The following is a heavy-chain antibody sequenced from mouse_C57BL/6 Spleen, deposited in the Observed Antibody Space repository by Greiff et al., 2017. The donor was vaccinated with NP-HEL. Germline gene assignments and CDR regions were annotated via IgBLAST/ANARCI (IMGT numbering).Heavy chain of an antibody. Sequence: EVQLQQSGPELVKPGASVKISCKASGYSFTGYYMNWVKQSPEKSLEWIGEINPSTGGTTYNQKFKAKATLTVDKSSSTAYMQLKSLTSEDFAVYYCARSSSGYDYAMDYWGQGTSVTVSS. CDR1: GYSFTGYY. CDR2: INPSTGGT. V-gene: IGHV1-42*01. D-gene: IGHD3-2*02. J-gene: IGHJ4*01. CDR3: ARSSSGYDYAMDY.